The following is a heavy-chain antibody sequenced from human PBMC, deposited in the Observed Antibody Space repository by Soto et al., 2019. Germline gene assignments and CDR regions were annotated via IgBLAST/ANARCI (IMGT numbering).Heavy chain of an antibody. CDR1: GGSISSYY. Sequence: SETLSLTCTVSGGSISSYYWSWIRQPPGKGLEWIGYIYYSESTNYNPSLKSRVTISVDTSKNQFSLKLSSVTAADTAVYYCARGLAAAGNWFDPWGQGTLVTVSS. J-gene: IGHJ5*02. CDR3: ARGLAAAGNWFDP. V-gene: IGHV4-59*01. D-gene: IGHD6-13*01. CDR2: IYYSEST.